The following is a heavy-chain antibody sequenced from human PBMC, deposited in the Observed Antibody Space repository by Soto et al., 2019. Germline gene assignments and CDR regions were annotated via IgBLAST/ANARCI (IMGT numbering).Heavy chain of an antibody. Sequence: GGSLRLSCAASGFTFSSYAMSWVRQAPGKGLEWVANIKEDGSEKNYVDSVKGRFTISRDNAKKSLYLQMNSLRAEDTAVYYCARDPPRVTKLEDIDSWGQGTLVTVSS. V-gene: IGHV3-7*01. CDR2: IKEDGSEK. J-gene: IGHJ4*02. D-gene: IGHD4-17*01. CDR1: GFTFSSYA. CDR3: ARDPPRVTKLEDIDS.